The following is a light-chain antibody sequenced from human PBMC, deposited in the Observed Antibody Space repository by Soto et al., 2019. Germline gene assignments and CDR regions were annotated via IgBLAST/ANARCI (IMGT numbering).Light chain of an antibody. J-gene: IGLJ2*01. CDR3: SSYTTSTTRII. Sequence: QSVLTQPASVSGSPGQSITISCTGTSSDVGNNNFVSWYQQYPGKAPRLMIYEVSNRPSGVSERFAGSKSGNTASLTISGLQAEDEADYYCSSYTTSTTRIIFGGGTKLTVL. CDR2: EVS. V-gene: IGLV2-14*01. CDR1: SSDVGNNNF.